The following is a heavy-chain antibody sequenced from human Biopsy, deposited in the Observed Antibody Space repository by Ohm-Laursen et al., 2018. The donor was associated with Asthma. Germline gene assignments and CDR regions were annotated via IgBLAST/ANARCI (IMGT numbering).Heavy chain of an antibody. CDR3: AREATSGEVPFGYFYALDV. CDR1: GYTFTSFS. Sequence: ASVKVSCKASGYTFTSFSMHWVRQAPGHGLEWMGMIIPFVGRSNFAQKFQGRLTMTRDTSTRTVYMELSSLRSEDTAVYYCAREATSGEVPFGYFYALDVWGEGTTVTVSS. V-gene: IGHV1-46*01. CDR2: IIPFVGRS. J-gene: IGHJ6*04. D-gene: IGHD2-2*01.